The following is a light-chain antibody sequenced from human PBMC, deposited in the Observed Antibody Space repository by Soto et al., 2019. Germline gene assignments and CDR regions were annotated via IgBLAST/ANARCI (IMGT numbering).Light chain of an antibody. Sequence: QSVLTQPPSASGSPGQSVTISCTGTSSDVGGYNYVSWYQQHPGKAPKLMIYEVSKRPSGVPDRFSGSKSGNTASLTVSGXXXXXEADYYCSSYAGSNNSVVXGGGTKLTVL. J-gene: IGLJ2*01. CDR3: SSYAGSNNSVV. CDR1: SSDVGGYNY. CDR2: EVS. V-gene: IGLV2-8*01.